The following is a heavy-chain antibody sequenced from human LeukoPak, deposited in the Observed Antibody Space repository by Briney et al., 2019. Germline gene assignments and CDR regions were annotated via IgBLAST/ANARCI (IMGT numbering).Heavy chain of an antibody. V-gene: IGHV4-39*01. CDR1: GGSISSSSYY. D-gene: IGHD6-19*01. Sequence: PSETLSLTCTVSGGSISSSSYYWGWIRQPPGKGLERIGSIYYSGSTYYNPSLKSRVTISVDTSKNQFSLKLSSVTAADTAVYYCARHEIIAVAGPVEADAFDIWGQGTMVTVSS. CDR3: ARHEIIAVAGPVEADAFDI. J-gene: IGHJ3*02. CDR2: IYYSGST.